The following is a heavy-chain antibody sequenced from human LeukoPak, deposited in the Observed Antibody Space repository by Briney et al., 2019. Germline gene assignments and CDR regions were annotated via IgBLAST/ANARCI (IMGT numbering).Heavy chain of an antibody. J-gene: IGHJ4*02. CDR3: ATGGRLRLDPPQGDH. V-gene: IGHV3-53*01. D-gene: IGHD3-16*01. CDR1: EDSFSTYW. CDR2: IFSGGST. Sequence: GESLKISCKTSEDSFSTYWIGWVRQAPGKALEWVSVIFSGGSTYYADSVKGRFTISRDNSKNTLHLQMNSLRAEDTAVYYCATGGRLRLDPPQGDHWGQGTLVTVSS.